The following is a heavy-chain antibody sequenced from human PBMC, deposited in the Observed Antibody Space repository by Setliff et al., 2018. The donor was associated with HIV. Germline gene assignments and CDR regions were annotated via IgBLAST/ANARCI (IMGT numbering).Heavy chain of an antibody. CDR3: ARVSRSGWFFDW. J-gene: IGHJ4*02. D-gene: IGHD6-19*01. CDR1: GYNFSSNG. V-gene: IGHV1-18*01. CDR2: ISSYNGYT. Sequence: ASVKVSCKASGYNFSSNGIGWVRQAPGQGLEWMGWISSYNGYTKYAQKVQDRVTMTKDTSTSTAYMELRSLRSDDTAVYYCARVSRSGWFFDWWGQGSLVTVSS.